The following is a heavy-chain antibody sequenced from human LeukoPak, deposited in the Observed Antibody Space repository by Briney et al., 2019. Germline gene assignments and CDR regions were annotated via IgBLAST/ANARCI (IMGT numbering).Heavy chain of an antibody. CDR3: AKGDSYYDSSGYYYTFDY. CDR2: ISWNSGSI. V-gene: IGHV3-9*01. Sequence: GGSLRLSCAASGFTFDDYAMHWVRQAPGKGLEWVSGISWNSGSICYADSVKGRFTISRDNAKNSLYLQMNSLRAEDTALYYCAKGDSYYDSSGYYYTFDYWGQGTLVTVSS. J-gene: IGHJ4*02. CDR1: GFTFDDYA. D-gene: IGHD3-22*01.